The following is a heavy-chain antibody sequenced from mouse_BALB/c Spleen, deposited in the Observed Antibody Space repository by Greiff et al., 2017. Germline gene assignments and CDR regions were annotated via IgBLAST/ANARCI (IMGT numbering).Heavy chain of an antibody. J-gene: IGHJ2*01. V-gene: IGHV6-6*02. CDR3: TRPRNWDYYFDY. D-gene: IGHD4-1*01. Sequence: EVKLVESGGGLVQPGGSMKLSCVASGFTFSNYWMNWVRQSPEKGLEWVAEIRLKSNNYATHYAESVKGRFTISRDDSKSSVYLQMNNLRAEDTGIYYCTRPRNWDYYFDYWGQGTTLTVSS. CDR2: IRLKSNNYAT. CDR1: GFTFSNYW.